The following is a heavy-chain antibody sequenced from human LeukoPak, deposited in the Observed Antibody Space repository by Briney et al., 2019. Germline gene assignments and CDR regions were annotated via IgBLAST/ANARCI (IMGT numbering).Heavy chain of an antibody. Sequence: PGGSLRLSCAASGFTFSSYGMHWVRQAPGKGLEWVAVISNDGSNKYCADSVKGRFTISRDNSKNTLYLQMNSLRAEDTAVYFCARPELPGWSVLFDFWGQGTLVTVSS. CDR3: ARPELPGWSVLFDF. CDR1: GFTFSSYG. J-gene: IGHJ4*02. CDR2: ISNDGSNK. V-gene: IGHV3-30*03. D-gene: IGHD2-15*01.